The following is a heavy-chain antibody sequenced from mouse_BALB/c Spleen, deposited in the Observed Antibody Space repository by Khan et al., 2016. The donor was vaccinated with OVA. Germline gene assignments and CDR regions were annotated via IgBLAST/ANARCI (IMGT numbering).Heavy chain of an antibody. Sequence: EVQLVETGGDLVKPGGSLKLSCAASGFTFSTYGMSWVRQTPDKRLEWVATVSSGGHYTYYPDTVKGRFTIFRDNAKNTLYPQMSSPKSEDTAMFYCARIAFYYCSRGFANWGQGTLVTVSA. D-gene: IGHD1-1*01. J-gene: IGHJ3*01. CDR2: VSSGGHYT. V-gene: IGHV5-6*01. CDR3: ARIAFYYCSRGFAN. CDR1: GFTFSTYG.